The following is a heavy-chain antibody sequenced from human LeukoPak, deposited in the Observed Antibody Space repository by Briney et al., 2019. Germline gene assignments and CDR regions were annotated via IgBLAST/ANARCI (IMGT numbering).Heavy chain of an antibody. D-gene: IGHD3-16*02. Sequence: SVKVSFKASGGPFHTYAISWVRLVPGQGLEWMGRVVPASEISTYAQKFLGRVTITADYSASTVYMELSGLRSDDTATYYCARVGYTRGPLPYGMDVWGQGTTVTV. J-gene: IGHJ6*02. CDR1: GGPFHTYA. CDR3: ARVGYTRGPLPYGMDV. V-gene: IGHV1-69*04. CDR2: VVPASEIS.